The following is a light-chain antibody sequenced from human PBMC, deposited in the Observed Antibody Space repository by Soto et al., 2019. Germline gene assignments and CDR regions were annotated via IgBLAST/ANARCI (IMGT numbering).Light chain of an antibody. V-gene: IGLV2-23*02. CDR2: QVN. Sequence: SALNQTASVXVSPGRSITIFCTGTSSDVVSYDLVPWYQKHPGNAPKLMIYQVNKRPSGVSHPFSGSKSGNTASLTISGLQAEDEADYYCCPYATTTLFGERTKVTVL. CDR1: SSDVVSYDL. CDR3: CPYATTTL. J-gene: IGLJ2*01.